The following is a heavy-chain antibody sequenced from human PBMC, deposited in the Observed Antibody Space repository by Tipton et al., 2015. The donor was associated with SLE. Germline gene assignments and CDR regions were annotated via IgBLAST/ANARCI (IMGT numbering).Heavy chain of an antibody. CDR3: AKDGGRYGGTYGMDV. J-gene: IGHJ6*02. D-gene: IGHD2-15*01. Sequence: GSLRLSCAAPGFTFRSYVMSWVRQAPGKGLEWVSGISGSGGSTYYADSVKGRFTISRDNSKNTLYLQMNSLRAEDTAVYYCAKDGGRYGGTYGMDVWGQGTTVTVSS. CDR1: GFTFRSYV. CDR2: ISGSGGST. V-gene: IGHV3-23*01.